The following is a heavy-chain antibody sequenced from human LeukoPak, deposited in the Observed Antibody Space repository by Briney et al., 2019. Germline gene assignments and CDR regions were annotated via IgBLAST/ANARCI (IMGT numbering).Heavy chain of an antibody. CDR2: IIGSGGST. D-gene: IGHD3-10*01. J-gene: IGHJ4*02. V-gene: IGHV3-23*01. CDR1: GFTFSSYG. CDR3: AKLRRLGVNFFDY. Sequence: GGSLRLSCAASGFTFSSYGMSWVRQAPGKGLEWVSAIIGSGGSTYYADSVKGRFTISRDNSKNTLYLQMNSLRAEVTAVYYCAKLRRLGVNFFDYWGQGTLVTVSS.